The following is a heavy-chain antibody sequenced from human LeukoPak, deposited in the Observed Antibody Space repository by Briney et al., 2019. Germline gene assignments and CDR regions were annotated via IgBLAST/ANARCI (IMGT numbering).Heavy chain of an antibody. CDR1: GFTFTTYM. CDR3: VRELAY. J-gene: IGHJ4*02. CDR2: ISSDGGAI. V-gene: IGHV3-48*01. Sequence: GGSLRLFCADSGFTFTTYMMNWVRQTPGKGLEWVSYISSDGGAIYYADSVKGRFTISRDNAQTSLYLQMNKLRAEDTAVYYCVRELAYWGQGALVTVSS.